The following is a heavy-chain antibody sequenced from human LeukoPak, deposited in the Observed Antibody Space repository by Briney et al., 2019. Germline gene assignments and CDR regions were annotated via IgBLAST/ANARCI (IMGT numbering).Heavy chain of an antibody. D-gene: IGHD2-2*01. CDR1: GFSFSTYS. CDR2: VSGTSEYI. CDR3: ARDRYCSSSSCSDFDY. V-gene: IGHV3-21*06. Sequence: GGSLRLSCAASGFSFSTYSMIWVRQAPGKGLEWVSSVSGTSEYIYYADSVRGRFTISRDNAKNTVYLQMNSLRAEDTAVYYCARDRYCSSSSCSDFDYWGQGTLVTVSS. J-gene: IGHJ4*02.